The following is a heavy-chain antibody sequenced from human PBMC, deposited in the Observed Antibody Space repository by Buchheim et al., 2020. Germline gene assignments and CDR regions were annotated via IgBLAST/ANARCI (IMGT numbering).Heavy chain of an antibody. Sequence: QVQLVESGGGVVQPGRSLRLSCAASGFTFSSYGMHWVRQAPGKGLEWVAVISYDGSNKYYADSVKGRFTISRDNSKNTLYLQMNSRRAEDTAVYYCAKSGAFGGVIVTRFDYWGQGTL. CDR2: ISYDGSNK. V-gene: IGHV3-30*18. CDR1: GFTFSSYG. J-gene: IGHJ4*02. CDR3: AKSGAFGGVIVTRFDY. D-gene: IGHD3-16*02.